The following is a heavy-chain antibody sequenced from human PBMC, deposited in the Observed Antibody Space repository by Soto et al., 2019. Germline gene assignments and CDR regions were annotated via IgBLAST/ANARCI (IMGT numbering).Heavy chain of an antibody. Sequence: GGSLRLSCAASGFTFSSYAMSWVRQAPGKGLEWVSAISGSGGSTYYADSVKGRFTISRDNSKNTLYLQMNSLRAEDTAVYYCAKGSVIAAAGTGYFDLWGRGTLVTVSS. V-gene: IGHV3-23*01. CDR1: GFTFSSYA. J-gene: IGHJ2*01. D-gene: IGHD6-13*01. CDR2: ISGSGGST. CDR3: AKGSVIAAAGTGYFDL.